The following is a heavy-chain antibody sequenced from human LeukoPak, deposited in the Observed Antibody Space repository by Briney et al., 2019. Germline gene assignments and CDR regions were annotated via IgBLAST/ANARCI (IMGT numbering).Heavy chain of an antibody. D-gene: IGHD2-15*01. Sequence: SETLSLTCAVYGGSFSGYYWSWIRQSPGKGLEWIGETYHSGSTNYNSSLKSRVTISLDTSKNQFSLKLSSVTAADTAVYYCARGRRIVVVLGATRTHRDYYMDVWGKGTTVTVSS. J-gene: IGHJ6*03. CDR1: GGSFSGYY. CDR3: ARGRRIVVVLGATRTHRDYYMDV. CDR2: TYHSGST. V-gene: IGHV4-34*01.